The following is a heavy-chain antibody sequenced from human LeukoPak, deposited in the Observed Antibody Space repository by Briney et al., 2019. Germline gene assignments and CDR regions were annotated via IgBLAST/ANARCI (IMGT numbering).Heavy chain of an antibody. CDR2: IIPIFGTA. Sequence: SVKVSCKASGGTFSSYAISWVRQAPGQGLEWMGGIIPIFGTANYAQKFQGRVTITADESTSTAYMELSSLRPEDTAVYYCARSEVSAEDYYDSSGYYDVFDYWGQGTLVTVSS. J-gene: IGHJ4*02. CDR3: ARSEVSAEDYYDSSGYYDVFDY. D-gene: IGHD3-22*01. CDR1: GGTFSSYA. V-gene: IGHV1-69*13.